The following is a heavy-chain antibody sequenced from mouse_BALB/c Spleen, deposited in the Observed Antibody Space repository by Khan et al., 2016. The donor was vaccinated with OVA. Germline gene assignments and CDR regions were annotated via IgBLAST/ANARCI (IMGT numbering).Heavy chain of an antibody. CDR1: GYSITSGYG. J-gene: IGHJ2*01. CDR3: ARSIIAY. V-gene: IGHV3-2*02. CDR2: RSDSGRN. Sequence: EVQLQESGPGLVKPSQSLSLTCTVTGYSITSGYGWYCLRPFAGNKLEWMGKRSDSGRNSHNPSLNSRIIINRNTYKKQFLLQFNSATTEDTATYYSARSIIAYWGQGTTLTVSS.